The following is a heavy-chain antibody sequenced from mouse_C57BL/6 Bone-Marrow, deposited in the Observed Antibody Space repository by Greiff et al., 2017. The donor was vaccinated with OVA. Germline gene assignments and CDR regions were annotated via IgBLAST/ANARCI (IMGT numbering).Heavy chain of an antibody. CDR3: TKGAGDDAMDY. CDR2: ICCGGDYI. D-gene: IGHD3-3*01. Sequence: KLMESGEGLVKPGGSLKLSCAASGFTFSSYAMSWVRQTPEKRLEWVAYICCGGDYIYYAYTVKGRFTISRDNVRHTLYLQMSSLKSEDTAMYYCTKGAGDDAMDYWGQGTSVTVSS. J-gene: IGHJ4*01. V-gene: IGHV5-9-1*02. CDR1: GFTFSSYA.